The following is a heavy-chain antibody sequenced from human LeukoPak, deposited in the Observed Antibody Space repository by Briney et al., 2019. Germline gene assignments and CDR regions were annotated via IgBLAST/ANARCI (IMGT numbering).Heavy chain of an antibody. J-gene: IGHJ4*02. Sequence: GGSLRLSCAASGFTFSSYAMSRVRQAPGKGLEWVSAISATGGSTNYADSVKGRFTISRDNSKNTLYLQMHSLRAEDSAVYYCAKHQISSSWYAYWGQGLLVTVSS. D-gene: IGHD6-13*01. CDR2: ISATGGST. V-gene: IGHV3-23*01. CDR3: AKHQISSSWYAY. CDR1: GFTFSSYA.